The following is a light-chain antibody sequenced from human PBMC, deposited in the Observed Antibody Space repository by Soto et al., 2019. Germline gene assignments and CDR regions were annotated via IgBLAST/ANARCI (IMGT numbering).Light chain of an antibody. Sequence: QSVLTQPPSASQTPGQRVTISCSGSSSNIGSNSVNWYQQFPGTAPKLLIFVSNQRPSGVPDRFSGFKSGTSASLAISGLQSEDEADYYCAAWDDGLNGWVFGGGTKVTVL. CDR1: SSNIGSNS. CDR3: AAWDDGLNGWV. CDR2: VSN. V-gene: IGLV1-44*01. J-gene: IGLJ3*02.